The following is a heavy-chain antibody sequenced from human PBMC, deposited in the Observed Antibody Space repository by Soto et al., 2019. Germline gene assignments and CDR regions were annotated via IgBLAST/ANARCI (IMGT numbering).Heavy chain of an antibody. CDR1: GGSISSYY. V-gene: IGHV4-59*01. CDR3: AIPSGLTVTGPDY. J-gene: IGHJ4*02. Sequence: SETLSLTCTVSGGSISSYYWSWIWQPPGKGLEWIGYIYYSGSTNYNPSLKSRVTISVDTSKNQFSLKLSSVTAADAAVYYCAIPSGLTVTGPDYWGQGTLVTVSS. CDR2: IYYSGST. D-gene: IGHD4-17*01.